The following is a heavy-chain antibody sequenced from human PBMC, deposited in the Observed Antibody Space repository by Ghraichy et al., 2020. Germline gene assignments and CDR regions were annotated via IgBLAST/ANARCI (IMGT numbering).Heavy chain of an antibody. CDR1: SIRFNSSA. V-gene: IGHV3-23*01. CDR2: ISGSGGST. CDR3: AKSTRYKTQLIYYYMDV. Sequence: GGSLRLSCERYSIRFNSSAVISVRQAPGKGLEWVSAISGSGGSTYYADSVKGRFTISRDNSKNTLYLQMNSLRAEDTAVYYCAKSTRYKTQLIYYYMDVWGKGSTVT. D-gene: IGHD1-14*01. J-gene: IGHJ6*03.